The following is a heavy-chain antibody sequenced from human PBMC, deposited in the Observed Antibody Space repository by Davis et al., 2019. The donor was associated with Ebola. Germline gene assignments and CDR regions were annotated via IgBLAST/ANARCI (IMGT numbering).Heavy chain of an antibody. CDR3: ATGVTVTTFYYYGMDV. CDR2: IIPIFGTA. CDR1: GYTFTSYY. J-gene: IGHJ6*01. Sequence: ASVKVSCKASGYTFTSYYMHWVRQAPGQGLEWMGGIIPIFGTANYAQKFQGRVTITRDTSASTAYMELSSLRSEDTAVYYCATGVTVTTFYYYGMDVWGQGTTVTVSS. D-gene: IGHD4-17*01. V-gene: IGHV1-46*01.